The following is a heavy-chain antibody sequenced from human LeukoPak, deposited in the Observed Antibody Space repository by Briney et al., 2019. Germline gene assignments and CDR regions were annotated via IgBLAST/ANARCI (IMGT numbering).Heavy chain of an antibody. D-gene: IGHD6-19*01. CDR1: GFRFGDYA. V-gene: IGHV3-43*02. CDR3: VKDLVAASENVRGWYPMDY. Sequence: PGGSLRLSCAGSGFRFGDYAMHWVRQAPGKGLEWVSLISWNGARIHYGDSVKGRFTISRDNSKNSLYLQMNSLRTEDTALYYCVKDLVAASENVRGWYPMDYWGQGTLVTVSS. CDR2: ISWNGARI. J-gene: IGHJ4*02.